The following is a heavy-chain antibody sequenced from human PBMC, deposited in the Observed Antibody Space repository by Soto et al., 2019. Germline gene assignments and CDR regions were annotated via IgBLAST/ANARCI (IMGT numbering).Heavy chain of an antibody. J-gene: IGHJ6*02. Sequence: PSETLSLTCTVSGGSISSSSYYWGWIRQPPGKGLEWIGSIYYSGSTYYNPSLKSRVTISVDTSKNQFSLKLSSVTAADTAVYYCARNTVTTASFYYYYGMDVWGQGTTVTVS. V-gene: IGHV4-39*01. CDR2: IYYSGST. CDR3: ARNTVTTASFYYYYGMDV. CDR1: GGSISSSSYY. D-gene: IGHD4-4*01.